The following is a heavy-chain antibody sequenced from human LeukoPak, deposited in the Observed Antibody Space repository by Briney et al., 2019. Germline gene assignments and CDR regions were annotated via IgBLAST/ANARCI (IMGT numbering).Heavy chain of an antibody. V-gene: IGHV3-33*01. CDR1: GFTFTSYG. D-gene: IGHD6-19*01. CDR2: IWYDGRNK. CDR3: ARDLSIAVFDY. Sequence: GRSLRRSCAASGFTFTSYGMHWVRQAPGKGLEWVAVIWYDGRNKYYVDSVKGRFTISRDNSKNTVYLQMNSLRAEDTAVYFCARDLSIAVFDYWGQGTLVTVSS. J-gene: IGHJ4*02.